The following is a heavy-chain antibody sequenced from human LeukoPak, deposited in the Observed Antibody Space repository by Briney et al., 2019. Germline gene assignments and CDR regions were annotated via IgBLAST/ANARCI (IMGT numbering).Heavy chain of an antibody. D-gene: IGHD1-26*01. V-gene: IGHV3-74*01. CDR3: ARDDGWELRYYGMDV. CDR1: GFTFSSYW. Sequence: GGSLRLSCAASGFTFSSYWMHWVRQAPGKGLVWVSGINSDGSSTSYADSVKGRFTISRDNAKNTLYLQMNSLRAEDTAVYYCARDDGWELRYYGMDVWGQGTTVTVSS. CDR2: INSDGSST. J-gene: IGHJ6*02.